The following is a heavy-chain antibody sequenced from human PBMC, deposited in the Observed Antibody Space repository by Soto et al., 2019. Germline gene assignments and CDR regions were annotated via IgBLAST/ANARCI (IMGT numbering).Heavy chain of an antibody. J-gene: IGHJ6*02. CDR1: GGTFNNNA. CDR3: ARPYDSSDYYGGGMDV. CDR2: IIPILGTA. D-gene: IGHD3-22*01. V-gene: IGHV1-69*01. Sequence: QVQLVQSGAEVKKHGSSVKVSCKASGGTFNNNAISWVRQAPGQGLEWMGGIIPILGTANYAQKFRGRVTITADESTSTGYMDLSSLRSEDTAVYYCARPYDSSDYYGGGMDVWGQGTTVTVSS.